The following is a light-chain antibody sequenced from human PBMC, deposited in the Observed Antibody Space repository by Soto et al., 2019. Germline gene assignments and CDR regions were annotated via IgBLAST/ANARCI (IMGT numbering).Light chain of an antibody. CDR2: GAS. Sequence: EIVLTQSPGTLSLSPGERATLSCRASQSVSSSYLAWYQQKPGQAPRLLIYGASSRATGIPDRFSGSGSGTDFTLTISRLEPEDLAVYYCQQYGSSLFTFGPGTKVD. CDR3: QQYGSSLFT. CDR1: QSVSSSY. V-gene: IGKV3-20*01. J-gene: IGKJ3*01.